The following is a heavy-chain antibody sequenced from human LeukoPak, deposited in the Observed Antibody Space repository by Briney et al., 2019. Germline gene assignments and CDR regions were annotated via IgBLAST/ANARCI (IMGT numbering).Heavy chain of an antibody. Sequence: PSETLSLTCGVSGGSIISSSYYWGWIRQRPGKGLEWIASMFHSGNTYYNPSLKSRVTMSVDTTENQFSLKLSSVTAADTAVYYCARHVVGNYDLLFFDYWGQGSLVTVSS. CDR3: ARHVVGNYDLLFFDY. V-gene: IGHV4-39*01. J-gene: IGHJ4*02. CDR2: MFHSGNT. CDR1: GGSIISSSYY. D-gene: IGHD2-21*01.